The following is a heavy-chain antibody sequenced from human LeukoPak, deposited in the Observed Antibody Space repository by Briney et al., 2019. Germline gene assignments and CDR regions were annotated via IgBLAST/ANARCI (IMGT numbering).Heavy chain of an antibody. CDR3: ARVMVRGVKATFGY. V-gene: IGHV1-8*02. CDR1: GYTFIGYY. Sequence: ASVKVSCKASGYTFIGYYIHWVRQATGQGLEWMGWMNPNSGNTGYAQKIQGRVTMTRDTSISTAYMELSSLRSEDTAVYYCARVMVRGVKATFGYWGQGTLVTVSS. J-gene: IGHJ4*02. CDR2: MNPNSGNT. D-gene: IGHD3-10*01.